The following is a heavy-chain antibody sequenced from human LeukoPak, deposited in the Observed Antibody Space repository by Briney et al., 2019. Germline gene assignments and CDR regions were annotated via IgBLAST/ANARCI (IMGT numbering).Heavy chain of an antibody. CDR3: ARVRPTYYFDY. J-gene: IGHJ4*02. CDR2: IYYSGST. V-gene: IGHV4-59*01. CDR1: GGSISSYY. Sequence: KSSETLSLTCTVSGGSISSYYWSWIRQPPGKGLEWIGYIYYSGSTNYNPSLKSRVTISVDTSKNQFSLKLSSVTAADTAVYYCARVRPTYYFDYWGQGILVTVSS.